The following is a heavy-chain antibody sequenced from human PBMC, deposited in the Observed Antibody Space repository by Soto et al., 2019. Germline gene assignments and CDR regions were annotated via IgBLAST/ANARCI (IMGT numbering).Heavy chain of an antibody. Sequence: GGSLRLSCAASGFTFSSYAMSWVRQAPGKGLEWVSAISGSGGSTYYADSVKGRFTISRDNSKNTLYLQMNSLRAEDTAVYYCAKVIMVRGVSNYGMDVWGQGTTVTVSS. CDR3: AKVIMVRGVSNYGMDV. V-gene: IGHV3-23*01. CDR1: GFTFSSYA. J-gene: IGHJ6*02. D-gene: IGHD3-10*01. CDR2: ISGSGGST.